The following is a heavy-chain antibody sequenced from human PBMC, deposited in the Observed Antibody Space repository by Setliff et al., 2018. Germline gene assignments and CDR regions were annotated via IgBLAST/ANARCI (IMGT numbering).Heavy chain of an antibody. V-gene: IGHV4-39*01. Sequence: PSETLSLTCTVSGGSVSNSGFFWGWLRQAPGKGLEWIGNIYDSGSSNYNASLKSRLIITRDTSKNQISLKLTSVTAADTAVYYCGRGFSRIEGWGNWFDPWGRGTLVTVSS. D-gene: IGHD2-15*01. CDR2: IYDSGSS. J-gene: IGHJ5*02. CDR3: GRGFSRIEGWGNWFDP. CDR1: GGSVSNSGFF.